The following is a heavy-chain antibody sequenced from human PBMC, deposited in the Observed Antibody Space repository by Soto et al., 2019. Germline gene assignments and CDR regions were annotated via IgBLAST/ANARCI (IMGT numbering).Heavy chain of an antibody. CDR1: GYTFSRYG. Sequence: GPGAKKPGASVKVSCKASGYTFSRYGISWVRQAPRQGLEWMGWISGYNGDTKYAQKVQGRVTMTIDTSTYTAYMELRSLTSDDTAIYYCAKNGQPPYYYYGMDVWGQGTTVTVSS. CDR3: AKNGQPPYYYYGMDV. CDR2: ISGYNGDT. V-gene: IGHV1-18*01. J-gene: IGHJ6*02. D-gene: IGHD2-8*01.